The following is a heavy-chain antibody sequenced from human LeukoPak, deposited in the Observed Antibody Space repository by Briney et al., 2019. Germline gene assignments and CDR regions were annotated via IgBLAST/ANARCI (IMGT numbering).Heavy chain of an antibody. CDR2: ISSSSSYT. Sequence: GGSLRLSCAASGFTFSDYYMSWIRQAPGKGLEWVSYISSSSSYTNYADSVKGRLTISRDNAKNSLYLQMESLRGEDTAVYYCARDDASTARASGMDVWGIGTTVTVSS. CDR3: ARDDASTARASGMDV. J-gene: IGHJ6*04. V-gene: IGHV3-11*06. CDR1: GFTFSDYY. D-gene: IGHD6-6*01.